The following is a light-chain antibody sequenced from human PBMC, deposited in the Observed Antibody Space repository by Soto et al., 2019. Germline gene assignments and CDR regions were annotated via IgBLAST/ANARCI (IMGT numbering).Light chain of an antibody. CDR3: QQYGSSPT. Sequence: EIVLTQSPGTLSLSPGERATLSCRASQTISSTYIAWYQQKPGQAPRLLIYAASSRATGIPDRFSGSGSGTDLTLTISRLEPEDFAVYYCQQYGSSPTFGQGTRLE. J-gene: IGKJ5*01. V-gene: IGKV3-20*01. CDR2: AAS. CDR1: QTISSTY.